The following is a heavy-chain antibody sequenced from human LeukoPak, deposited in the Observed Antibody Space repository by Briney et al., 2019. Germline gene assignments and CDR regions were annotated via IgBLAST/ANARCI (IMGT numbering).Heavy chain of an antibody. V-gene: IGHV3-11*01. CDR2: ISTDGSHI. J-gene: IGHJ1*01. CDR3: VRYCSSTDCYIRSAEYFQH. CDR1: GFTFSDYY. D-gene: IGHD2-2*02. Sequence: PGGSLRLSCAASGFTFSDYYMSWIRQAPGKGLEWVSFISTDGSHINYADSVKGRFTISRDNAKKSVYLQMNSLRAEDTAVYYCVRYCSSTDCYIRSAEYFQHWGQGTLVTVSS.